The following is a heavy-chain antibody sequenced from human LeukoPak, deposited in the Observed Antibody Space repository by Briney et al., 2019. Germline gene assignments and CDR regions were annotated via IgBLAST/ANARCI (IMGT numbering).Heavy chain of an antibody. CDR1: GGFISSSNW. Sequence: PSGTLSLTCAVSGGFISSSNWWSWVRQPPGKGLEWIGEIYHSGSTNYNPSLKSRVTISVDKSKNQFSLKLSSVTAADTAVYYCARHYGSGSHSLDYWGQGTLVTVSS. CDR2: IYHSGST. CDR3: ARHYGSGSHSLDY. J-gene: IGHJ4*02. D-gene: IGHD3-10*01. V-gene: IGHV4-4*02.